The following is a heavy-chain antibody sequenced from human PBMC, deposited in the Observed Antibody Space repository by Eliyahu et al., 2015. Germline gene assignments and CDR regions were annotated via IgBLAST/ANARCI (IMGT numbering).Heavy chain of an antibody. CDR2: ISWDGGST. CDR1: GFTFDXYT. Sequence: EVRLVESGGVVVXPGGSLXLSCAAXGFTFDXYTMPWVRQAPGKGLEWVSLISWDGGSTYYADSVKGRFTISRDNSKNSLYLQMNSLRTEDTALYYCSKDHSTSLYYHYGMDVWGQGTTVTVSS. V-gene: IGHV3-43*01. D-gene: IGHD2-2*01. J-gene: IGHJ6*02. CDR3: SKDHSTSLYYHYGMDV.